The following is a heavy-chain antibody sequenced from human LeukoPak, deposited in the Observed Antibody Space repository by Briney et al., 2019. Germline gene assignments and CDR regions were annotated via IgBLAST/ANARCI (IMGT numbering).Heavy chain of an antibody. CDR3: ARALTISPLTPPGY. CDR1: GSTFTSYD. D-gene: IGHD3-9*01. V-gene: IGHV1-8*01. Sequence: ASVKVSCKASGSTFTSYDINWVRLATAQGHERMGWMNPNSGNTGYAQKFQGRVTITRNTSISTDYMELRSLRSEDTAVYYCARALTISPLTPPGYWGQGNLVTVSS. J-gene: IGHJ4*02. CDR2: MNPNSGNT.